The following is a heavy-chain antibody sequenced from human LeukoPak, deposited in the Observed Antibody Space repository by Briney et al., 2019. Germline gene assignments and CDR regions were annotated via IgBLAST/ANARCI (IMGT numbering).Heavy chain of an antibody. Sequence: SETLSLTCTVSGGSISSYYWSWIRQSPGKGLEWIGYIYYNGDTDYNPSLKSRVTISIDTSKNQFSLKLSSVTAADTAVYYCASGITQRGYSGYDPGTWGQGTLVTVSS. V-gene: IGHV4-59*12. CDR3: ASGITQRGYSGYDPGT. J-gene: IGHJ5*02. D-gene: IGHD5-12*01. CDR2: IYYNGDT. CDR1: GGSISSYY.